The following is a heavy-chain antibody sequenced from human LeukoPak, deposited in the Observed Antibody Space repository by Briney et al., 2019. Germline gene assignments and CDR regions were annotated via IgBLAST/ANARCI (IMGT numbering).Heavy chain of an antibody. J-gene: IGHJ5*02. Sequence: GGSLRLSCAASGFTFSSYWMSWVRQAPGKGLEWVANIKQDGSEKYYVDSVKGRFTISRDNAKNSLYLQMNSLRAEDTAVYYCARAGYGSGSYLSSWFDPWGQGALVIVSS. D-gene: IGHD3-10*01. CDR1: GFTFSSYW. CDR2: IKQDGSEK. CDR3: ARAGYGSGSYLSSWFDP. V-gene: IGHV3-7*01.